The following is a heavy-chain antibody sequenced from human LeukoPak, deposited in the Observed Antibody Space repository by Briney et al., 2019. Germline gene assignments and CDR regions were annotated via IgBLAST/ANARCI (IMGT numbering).Heavy chain of an antibody. CDR3: ARGEDIVVVPAAGAYFDY. CDR1: GGSFSGYY. D-gene: IGHD2-2*01. Sequence: SSETLSLTCAVYGGSFSGYYWSWIRQPPGKGLEWIGEINHSGSTNYNPSLKSRVTISVDTSKNQFSLKLSSVTAADTAVYYCARGEDIVVVPAAGAYFDYWGQGTLVTVSS. J-gene: IGHJ4*02. CDR2: INHSGST. V-gene: IGHV4-34*01.